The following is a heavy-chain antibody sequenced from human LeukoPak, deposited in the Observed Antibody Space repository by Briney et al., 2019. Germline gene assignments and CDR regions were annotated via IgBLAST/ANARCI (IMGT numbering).Heavy chain of an antibody. CDR2: ISSSSSYI. J-gene: IGHJ4*02. V-gene: IGHV3-21*01. D-gene: IGHD1-26*01. Sequence: GGSLRLSXAASGFTFSSYSMNWVRQAPGKGLEWVSSISSSSSYIYYADSVKGRFTISRDNAKNSLYLQMNSLRAEDTAVYYCARLQGSGSYAYFDYWGQGTLVTVSS. CDR3: ARLQGSGSYAYFDY. CDR1: GFTFSSYS.